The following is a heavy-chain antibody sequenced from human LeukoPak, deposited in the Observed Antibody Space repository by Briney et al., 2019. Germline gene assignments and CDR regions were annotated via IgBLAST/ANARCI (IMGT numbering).Heavy chain of an antibody. CDR1: GFTFSSYS. CDR2: ISSSSSTI. Sequence: PGGSLRLSCAASGFTFSSYSMNWVRQAPGKGLEWVSYISSSSSTIYYADSVKGRFTISRDNPGNVMYLQMDSLRAEDTAVYYCTRVAQSGPTGWFDPWGQGTLVTVSS. J-gene: IGHJ5*02. D-gene: IGHD1-1*01. CDR3: TRVAQSGPTGWFDP. V-gene: IGHV3-48*04.